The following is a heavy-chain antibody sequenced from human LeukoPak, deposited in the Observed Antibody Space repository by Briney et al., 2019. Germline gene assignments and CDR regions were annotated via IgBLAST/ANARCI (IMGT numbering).Heavy chain of an antibody. CDR1: GGTFSSYA. D-gene: IGHD6-13*01. Sequence: ASVKVSCKASGGTFSSYAISWVRQAPGQGLEWMGGIIPIFGTANYAQKFQGRVTITADKSTSTAYMELRSLRSEATAVYYGARSNGYSSSWYKPWFDPWGQGTLVTVSS. V-gene: IGHV1-69*06. CDR2: IIPIFGTA. J-gene: IGHJ5*02. CDR3: ARSNGYSSSWYKPWFDP.